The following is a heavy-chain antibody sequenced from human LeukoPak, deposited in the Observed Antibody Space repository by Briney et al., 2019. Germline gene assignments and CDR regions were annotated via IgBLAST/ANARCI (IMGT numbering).Heavy chain of an antibody. Sequence: ASVKVSCKVSGYTLTELSMHWVRQAPGKGLEWMGGFDPEDGETIYAQKFQGRVTMTEDTSTDTAYMELSSLRSEDTAVYYCAAVRDTYYDILTGLYYFDYWGQGTLVTVSS. CDR2: FDPEDGET. V-gene: IGHV1-24*01. J-gene: IGHJ4*02. CDR3: AAVRDTYYDILTGLYYFDY. D-gene: IGHD3-9*01. CDR1: GYTLTELS.